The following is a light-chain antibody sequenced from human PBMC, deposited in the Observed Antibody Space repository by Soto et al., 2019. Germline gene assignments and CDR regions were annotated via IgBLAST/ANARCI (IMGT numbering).Light chain of an antibody. J-gene: IGLJ1*01. CDR1: SSNIGGNS. V-gene: IGLV1-51*01. CDR2: DDN. Sequence: QSVLTQPPSVSAAPGQKVTISCSGSSSNIGGNSVSWYQQLPGTAPKLLIYDDNKRPSGIPDRFSGSKSGTSATLGITGFQTGDEADYYCQSYDSSLSVPYVFGTGTKVTVL. CDR3: QSYDSSLSVPYV.